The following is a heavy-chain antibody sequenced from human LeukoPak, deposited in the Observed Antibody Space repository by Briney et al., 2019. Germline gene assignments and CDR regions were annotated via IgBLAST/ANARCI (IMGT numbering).Heavy chain of an antibody. D-gene: IGHD6-13*01. CDR2: IWYDGSNK. Sequence: GGSLRLSRAASGFTFSSYGMHWVRQAPGKGLEWVAVIWYDGSNKYYADSVKGRFTISRDNSKNTLYLQMNSLRAEDTAVYYCARQRYPYSSSWTPKGTNWFDPWGQGTLVTVSS. J-gene: IGHJ5*02. CDR3: ARQRYPYSSSWTPKGTNWFDP. CDR1: GFTFSSYG. V-gene: IGHV3-33*01.